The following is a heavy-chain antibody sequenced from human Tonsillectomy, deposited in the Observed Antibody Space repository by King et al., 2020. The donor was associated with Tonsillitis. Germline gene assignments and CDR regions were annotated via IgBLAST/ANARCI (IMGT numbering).Heavy chain of an antibody. Sequence: VQLVESGGGLVQPGGSLRLSCAASGFTFSSYWMHWVRQAPGKGLVWVSRINSDGNSTSYADSVKGRFTISRDNAKNPLYLQMNSLRAEDTAVYYCARDLSSWYDPYYFDYWGQGTLVTVSS. CDR2: INSDGNST. J-gene: IGHJ4*02. CDR3: ARDLSSWYDPYYFDY. D-gene: IGHD6-13*01. CDR1: GFTFSSYW. V-gene: IGHV3-74*01.